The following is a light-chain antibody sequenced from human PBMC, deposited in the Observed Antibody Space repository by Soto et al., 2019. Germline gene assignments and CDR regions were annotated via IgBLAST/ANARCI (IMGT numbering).Light chain of an antibody. Sequence: PGERATLSCRASQSLGSGYLAWYQQKAGQAPRLLIYDVTSGATGIPDRFSGSGSGTDFALTISRVEAEDFAVYYCQQYAHLPITFGQGTKVEI. V-gene: IGKV3-20*01. CDR3: QQYAHLPIT. CDR1: QSLGSGY. CDR2: DVT. J-gene: IGKJ1*01.